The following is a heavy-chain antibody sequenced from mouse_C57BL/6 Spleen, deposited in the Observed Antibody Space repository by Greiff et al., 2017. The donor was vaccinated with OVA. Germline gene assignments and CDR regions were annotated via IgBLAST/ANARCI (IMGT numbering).Heavy chain of an antibody. J-gene: IGHJ3*01. CDR3: ARDAEGYYGSSPFAY. Sequence: EVNVVESGGGLVQSGRSLRLSCATSGFTFSDFYMEWVRQAPGKGLEWIAASRNKANDYTTEYSASVKGRFIVSRDTYQSILYLQMNALRAEDTAIYYCARDAEGYYGSSPFAYWGQGTLVTVSA. D-gene: IGHD1-1*01. CDR2: SRNKANDYTT. CDR1: GFTFSDFY. V-gene: IGHV7-1*01.